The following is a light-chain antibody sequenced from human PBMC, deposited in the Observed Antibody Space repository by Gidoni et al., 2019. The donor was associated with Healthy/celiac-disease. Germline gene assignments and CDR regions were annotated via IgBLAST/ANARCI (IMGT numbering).Light chain of an antibody. V-gene: IGKV4-1*01. CDR2: WAS. CDR1: QSVLYSSNNKNY. J-gene: IGKJ2*01. CDR3: QQYYSTLLYT. Sequence: DIVMTQSPDSLAVSLGERATINCKSSQSVLYSSNNKNYLAWYQQKPGQPPKLLIYWASTRESGVPYRFSGSGSGTDFTLTISSLQAEDVAVYYCQQYYSTLLYTFGQGTKLEIK.